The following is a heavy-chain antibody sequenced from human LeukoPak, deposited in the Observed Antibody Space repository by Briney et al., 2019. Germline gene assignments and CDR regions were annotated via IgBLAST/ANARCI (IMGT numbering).Heavy chain of an antibody. CDR1: GYSFTSYW. D-gene: IGHD2-2*01. CDR2: IYPGDSDT. Sequence: GESLKISCKGSGYSFTSYWIGWVRQKPGKGLEWMGIIYPGDSDTRYSPSFQGQVTISADKSISTAYLQWSSLKASDTAMYYCARRGYCSSTSCSPGGYYYYGMDVWGQGTTVTVSS. CDR3: ARRGYCSSTSCSPGGYYYYGMDV. J-gene: IGHJ6*02. V-gene: IGHV5-51*01.